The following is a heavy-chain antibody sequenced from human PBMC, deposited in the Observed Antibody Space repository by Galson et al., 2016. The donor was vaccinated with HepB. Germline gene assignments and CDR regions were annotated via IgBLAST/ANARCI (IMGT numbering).Heavy chain of an antibody. CDR2: IYYSWTT. CDR3: ATMGSSPGGFDS. J-gene: IGHJ4*02. V-gene: IGHV4-39*01. CDR1: GFSLSTSGVG. Sequence: LVKPTQTLTLACTFSGFSLSTSGVGVGWIRQPPGKGLDWIGSIYYSWTTYYNPSLKRRVTMSVDTSKNQFSLKLNSVTAADTAVYYCATMGSSPGGFDSWGQGTLVTVSS. D-gene: IGHD6-13*01.